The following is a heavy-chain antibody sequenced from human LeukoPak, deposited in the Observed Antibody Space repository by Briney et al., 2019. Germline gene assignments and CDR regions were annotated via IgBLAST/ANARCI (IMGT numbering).Heavy chain of an antibody. V-gene: IGHV4-59*01. CDR1: GGSISSYY. CDR3: ARIYSGYEGDNWFDP. D-gene: IGHD5-12*01. J-gene: IGHJ5*02. CDR2: IYYSGST. Sequence: SETLSLTCTVSGGSISSYYWSWIRQPPGKGLEWIGYIYYSGSTNYNPSLKSRVTISVDTSKNQFSLKLSSVTAADTAVYYCARIYSGYEGDNWFDPWGQGTLVTVSS.